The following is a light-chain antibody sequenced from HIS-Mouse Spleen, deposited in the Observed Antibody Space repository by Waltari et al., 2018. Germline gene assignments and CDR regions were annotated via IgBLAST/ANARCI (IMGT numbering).Light chain of an antibody. CDR3: AAWDDSLSGPV. Sequence: CVLTDSPSASGTPGQRVTISCSGSSSNRATNSGSWYQQLPGTAPKLLIYRNNQRPSGVPDVFSGSKSATSASLALIGLRSEDEADYYCAAWDDSLSGPVFGGGTKLTVL. J-gene: IGLJ3*02. CDR2: RNN. CDR1: SSNRATNS. V-gene: IGLV1-47*01.